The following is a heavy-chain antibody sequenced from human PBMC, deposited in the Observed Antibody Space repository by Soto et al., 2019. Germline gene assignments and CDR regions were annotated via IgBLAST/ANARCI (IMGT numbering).Heavy chain of an antibody. Sequence: QVQLVESGGGVGQPGTSLRLSCAASGFSFSSHAMHWVRQAPGKGLEWVAVISYHGVNKYYADSVRGRFTISRDNSKNTVYLQLDRLGTDDTGVYHCARGGWLQNPGSDYWGQGIRVTVSS. CDR2: ISYHGVNK. J-gene: IGHJ4*02. CDR1: GFSFSSHA. V-gene: IGHV3-30*03. CDR3: ARGGWLQNPGSDY. D-gene: IGHD3-10*01.